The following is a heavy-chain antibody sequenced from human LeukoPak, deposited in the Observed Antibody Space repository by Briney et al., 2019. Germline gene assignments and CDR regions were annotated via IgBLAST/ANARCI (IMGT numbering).Heavy chain of an antibody. CDR3: ARVGTNFDY. J-gene: IGHJ4*02. V-gene: IGHV1-46*01. CDR2: INHSGGRT. CDR1: GYTFTSYY. Sequence: ASVKVFCKASGYTFTSYYMHWVRQAPGKGLEWMGIINHSGGRTSDAQKFQGRVTMTRDTSTSTVYMELSSLRSEDTAVYYCARVGTNFDYWGQGTLVTVSS.